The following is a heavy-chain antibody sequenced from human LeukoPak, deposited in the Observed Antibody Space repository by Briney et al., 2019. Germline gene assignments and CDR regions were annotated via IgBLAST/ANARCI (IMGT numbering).Heavy chain of an antibody. J-gene: IGHJ5*02. D-gene: IGHD5-12*01. CDR3: AREATSPTTAHSWFDP. CDR2: ISYDGSNK. V-gene: IGHV3-30-3*01. CDR1: GFTFSSYA. Sequence: GSLRLSCAASGFTFSSYAMHWVRQAPGKGLEWVAVISYDGSNKYYADSVKGRFTISRDNSKNTLYLQMNSLRAEDTAVYYCAREATSPTTAHSWFDPWGQGTLVTVSS.